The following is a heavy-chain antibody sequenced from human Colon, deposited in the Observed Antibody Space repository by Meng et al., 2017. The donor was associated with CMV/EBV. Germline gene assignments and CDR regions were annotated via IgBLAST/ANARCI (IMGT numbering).Heavy chain of an antibody. CDR1: GESFSVYY. CDR2: SYYTGST. CDR3: ARATKSSCWEVLDY. J-gene: IGHJ4*01. D-gene: IGHD2-2*01. V-gene: IGHV4-34*01. Sequence: QVQLHQWGTGLLKPSATLSLPCAVYGESFSVYYWTWIRQPPGRGLEWIGESYYTGSTNYSPSLKSRVTISLDTSKNQFSLKLNSVTAADTAVYYCARATKSSCWEVLDYWGHGTLVTVSS.